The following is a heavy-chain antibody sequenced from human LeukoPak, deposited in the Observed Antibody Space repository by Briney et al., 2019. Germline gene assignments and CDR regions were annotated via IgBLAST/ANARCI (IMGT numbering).Heavy chain of an antibody. CDR2: FDPEDGET. V-gene: IGHV1-24*01. CDR3: ATASRLSNWFDP. CDR1: GYTLTELS. Sequence: ASVKVSSTVSGYTLTELSMHWVRQAPGKGLEWMGGFDPEDGETIHAQKFQGRVTMTEDTSTDTAYMELSSLRSEDTAVYYCATASRLSNWFDPWGQGTLVTVSS. J-gene: IGHJ5*02. D-gene: IGHD1-1*01.